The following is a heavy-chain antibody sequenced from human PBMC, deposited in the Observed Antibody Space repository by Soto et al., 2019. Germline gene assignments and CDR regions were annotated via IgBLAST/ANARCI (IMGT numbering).Heavy chain of an antibody. CDR3: ARVGRGVYGMDV. J-gene: IGHJ6*02. V-gene: IGHV3-48*02. Sequence: EVQLVESGGGWVQPGGSLSLSCAASGFTFSSYSINWVRQAPGKGLEWFSYITSDSSTISYADSVKGRFTVSRDNAKNSLYLQMNSLRDEDTAVYYCARVGRGVYGMDVWGQGTSVTVSS. CDR1: GFTFSSYS. CDR2: ITSDSSTI. D-gene: IGHD2-8*01.